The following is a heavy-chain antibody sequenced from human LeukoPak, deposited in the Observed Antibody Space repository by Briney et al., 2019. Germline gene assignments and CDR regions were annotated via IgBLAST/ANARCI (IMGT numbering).Heavy chain of an antibody. CDR2: IIPILGIA. CDR3: ARELNVEYCSGGSCYLVGLDY. CDR1: GGTFSSYA. J-gene: IGHJ4*02. Sequence: SVKVSCKASGGTFSSYAISWVRQAPGQGLEWMGRIIPILGIANYAQKFQGRVTITADKSTSTAYMELSSLRSEDTAVYYCARELNVEYCSGGSCYLVGLDYWGQGTLVTVSS. D-gene: IGHD2-15*01. V-gene: IGHV1-69*04.